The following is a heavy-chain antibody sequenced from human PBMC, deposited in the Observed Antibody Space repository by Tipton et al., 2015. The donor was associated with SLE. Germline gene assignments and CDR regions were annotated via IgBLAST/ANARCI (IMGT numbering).Heavy chain of an antibody. Sequence: TLSLPCTVFDGSLSGYYWAGLRQSPGKGLEWIGEISHDGGANYNPSLESRGTISLETSKNQFSLKLTSVTAADTAVYYCARDGGQRVISGTYDFYYYGLDVWGQGTTVTVSS. D-gene: IGHD6-13*01. J-gene: IGHJ6*02. CDR1: DGSLSGYY. V-gene: IGHV4-34*01. CDR2: ISHDGGA. CDR3: ARDGGQRVISGTYDFYYYGLDV.